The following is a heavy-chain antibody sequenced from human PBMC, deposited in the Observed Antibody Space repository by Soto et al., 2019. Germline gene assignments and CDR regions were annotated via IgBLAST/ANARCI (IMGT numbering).Heavy chain of an antibody. CDR1: GFTLSSYW. D-gene: IGHD6-19*01. V-gene: IGHV3-7*01. J-gene: IGHJ4*02. CDR2: TRQDGGQS. Sequence: EVQLVESGGGLVQPGGSLRLSCEASGFTLSSYWMSGIRQAPGKGLEWVANTRQDGGQSYLVDSVQGRFTISRDNAKNSVYLQMTSLRAEDTAVYYFVRDGSTGWHFDSWGQGTLVTVSS. CDR3: VRDGSTGWHFDS.